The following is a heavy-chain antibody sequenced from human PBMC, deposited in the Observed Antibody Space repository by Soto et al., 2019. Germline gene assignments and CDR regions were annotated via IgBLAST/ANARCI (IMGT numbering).Heavy chain of an antibody. V-gene: IGHV3-30-3*01. J-gene: IGHJ4*02. CDR2: ISYDGSNK. CDR1: GFTFSRYA. Sequence: PGGSLRLAGAASGFTFSRYAMHWVRQAPGKGLEGVAVISYDGSNKYYADSVKGRFTISRDNSKNTLYLQMNSLRAEDTAVYYCARGLNYYDSSGYSLFDYWGQGTLVTVSS. CDR3: ARGLNYYDSSGYSLFDY. D-gene: IGHD3-22*01.